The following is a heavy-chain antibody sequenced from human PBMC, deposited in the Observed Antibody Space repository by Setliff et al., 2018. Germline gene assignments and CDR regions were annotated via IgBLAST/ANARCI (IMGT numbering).Heavy chain of an antibody. CDR1: GGTLTTFTTYS. CDR2: IIPITGTT. V-gene: IGHV1-69*16. J-gene: IGHJ4*02. Sequence: SVKVSCKASGGTLTTFTTYSLIWVRQAPGQGLEWMGGIIPITGTTNYAQRFQGRITISTDESSSTVYMEMSRPKSEDTAVYYCARGSIVGPTRGDFDFWGLGTLVTVSS. CDR3: ARGSIVGPTRGDFDF. D-gene: IGHD1-26*01.